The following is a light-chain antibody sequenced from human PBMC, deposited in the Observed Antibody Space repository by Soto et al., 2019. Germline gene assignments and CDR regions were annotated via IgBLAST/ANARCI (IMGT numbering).Light chain of an antibody. Sequence: QPVLTQSPSASASLGASVKLTCTLSSRHSRYTIAWHQQQPEKGPRYLMKVKSDGSHNKGDGIPDRFSGCSSGAERYLNISILQSEDEADYYCQTWGDGIRVFGGGTQLTVL. CDR1: SRHSRYT. V-gene: IGLV4-69*01. J-gene: IGLJ2*01. CDR2: VKSDGSH. CDR3: QTWGDGIRV.